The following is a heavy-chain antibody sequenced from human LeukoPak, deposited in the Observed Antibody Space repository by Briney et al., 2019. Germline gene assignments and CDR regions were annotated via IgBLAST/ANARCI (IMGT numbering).Heavy chain of an antibody. CDR3: ATQGLAAAGPDY. Sequence: GASVKVSCKASGCTFTDYYMHWVQQAPGKGLEWMGRVDPEDGETIYAEKFQGRVTITADTSIDTAYMELSSLRSEDTAVYYCATQGLAAAGPDYWGQGTLVTVSS. CDR1: GCTFTDYY. V-gene: IGHV1-69-2*01. CDR2: VDPEDGET. J-gene: IGHJ4*02. D-gene: IGHD6-13*01.